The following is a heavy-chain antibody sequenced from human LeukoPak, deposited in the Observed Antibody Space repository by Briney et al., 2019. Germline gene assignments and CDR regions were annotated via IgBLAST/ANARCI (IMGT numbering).Heavy chain of an antibody. V-gene: IGHV3-48*04. J-gene: IGHJ4*02. CDR3: AKDIIRFAPPSGGFDY. CDR1: GFTFSSYS. CDR2: ISSSSSTI. Sequence: GGSLRLSCAASGFTFSSYSMNWVRQAPGKGLEWVSYISSSSSTIYYADSVKGRFTISRDNAKNSLYLQMNSLRAEDTALYYCAKDIIRFAPPSGGFDYWGQGTLVTVSS. D-gene: IGHD1-26*01.